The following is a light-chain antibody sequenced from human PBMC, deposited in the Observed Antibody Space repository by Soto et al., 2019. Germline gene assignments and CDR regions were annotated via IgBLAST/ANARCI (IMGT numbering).Light chain of an antibody. CDR3: HQSSSTTKT. CDR1: QSFNSIY. V-gene: IGKV3-20*01. J-gene: IGKJ1*01. Sequence: IPLTQPPCSLALSAGAGATLSCRASQSFNSIYLAWYQQKPGKAPRLLIYGASSWATGVPYRFSGSGSGTDFTLTISRLQPEDFAAYYCHQSSSTTKTFGQGTKVDIK. CDR2: GAS.